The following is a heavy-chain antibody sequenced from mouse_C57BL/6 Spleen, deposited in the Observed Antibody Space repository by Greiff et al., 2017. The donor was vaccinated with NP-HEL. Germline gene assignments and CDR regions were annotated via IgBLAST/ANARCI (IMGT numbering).Heavy chain of an antibody. D-gene: IGHD2-3*01. CDR1: GFNIKDYY. J-gene: IGHJ4*01. Sequence: EVQLQQSGAELVRPGASVKLSCTASGFNIKDYYMHWVKQRPEQGLEWIGRIDPEDGDTEYAPKFQGKATMTADTSSNTAYLQLSSLTSEDTAVYYCTTHPLYDYYAMDYWGQGTSVTVSS. CDR2: IDPEDGDT. CDR3: TTHPLYDYYAMDY. V-gene: IGHV14-1*01.